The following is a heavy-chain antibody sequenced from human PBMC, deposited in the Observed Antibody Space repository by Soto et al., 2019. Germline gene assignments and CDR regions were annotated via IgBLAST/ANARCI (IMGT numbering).Heavy chain of an antibody. Sequence: EVQLLESGGGLVQPGGSLRLSCAASGFTFSSYAMSWVRQAPGKGLEWVSAISGSGGSTYYADSVKGRFTISRDNSKNTLYLQMNSLRAEDTAVYYCAKDWATYDFLFRGDWFDPWGQGTLVTVSS. J-gene: IGHJ5*02. D-gene: IGHD3-3*01. CDR3: AKDWATYDFLFRGDWFDP. CDR1: GFTFSSYA. V-gene: IGHV3-23*01. CDR2: ISGSGGST.